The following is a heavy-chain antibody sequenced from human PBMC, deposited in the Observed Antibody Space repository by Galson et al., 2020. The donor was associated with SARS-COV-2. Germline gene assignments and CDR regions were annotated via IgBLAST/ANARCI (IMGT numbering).Heavy chain of an antibody. D-gene: IGHD2-2*01. CDR2: ISSSSSYI. V-gene: IGHV3-21*01. CDR3: ARVEYCSSTSCYDWYISQDYYYCGMDV. Sequence: GGSLRLSCAASGFTFSSYSMNWVRQAPGKGLEWVSSISSSSSYIYYADSVKGRFTISRDNAKNSLYLQMNSLRAEDTAVYYCARVEYCSSTSCYDWYISQDYYYCGMDVWGQGTTVTVSS. CDR1: GFTFSSYS. J-gene: IGHJ6*02.